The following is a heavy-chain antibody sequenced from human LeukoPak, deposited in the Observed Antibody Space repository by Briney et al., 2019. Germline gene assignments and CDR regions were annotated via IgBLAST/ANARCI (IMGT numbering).Heavy chain of an antibody. CDR2: IYYSGST. J-gene: IGHJ4*02. D-gene: IGHD4-11*01. CDR3: ARDRVRGNSNPYFDY. Sequence: SETLSLTCTVSGGSISSYYWSWIRQPPGKGLEWIGYIYYSGSTNYNPSLKSRVTISVDTSKNQFSLKLSSVTAADTAVYYCARDRVRGNSNPYFDYWGQGTLVTVSS. V-gene: IGHV4-59*01. CDR1: GGSISSYY.